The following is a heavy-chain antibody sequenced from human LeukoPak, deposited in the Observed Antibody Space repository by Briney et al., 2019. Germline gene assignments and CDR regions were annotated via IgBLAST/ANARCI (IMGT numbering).Heavy chain of an antibody. CDR1: GYTFTDYY. CDR3: TREDY. CDR2: INPNSGDGVT. J-gene: IGHJ4*01. Sequence: ASVKVSCKASGYTFTDYYIDWVRQAPGQGLEWMGWINPNSGDGVTSNAQKFQGRVTMTRDTSISTAYMELSRLTSDDTAVYYCTREDYWGHGTLVTVSS. V-gene: IGHV1-2*02.